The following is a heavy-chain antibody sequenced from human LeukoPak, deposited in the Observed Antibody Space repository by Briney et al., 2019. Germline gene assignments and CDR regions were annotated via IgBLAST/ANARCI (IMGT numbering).Heavy chain of an antibody. J-gene: IGHJ4*02. Sequence: KPGGSLRLSCAASEFTFSDYYMTWIREAPGKGLEWISSISASGSMTFYADSVKDRFTISRDNAKNSLHLQVNSLRAEDTAVYFCARHTVLSPCDYWGQGTLVTVAS. CDR1: EFTFSDYY. CDR2: ISASGSMT. CDR3: ARHTVLSPCDY. D-gene: IGHD4-23*01. V-gene: IGHV3-11*01.